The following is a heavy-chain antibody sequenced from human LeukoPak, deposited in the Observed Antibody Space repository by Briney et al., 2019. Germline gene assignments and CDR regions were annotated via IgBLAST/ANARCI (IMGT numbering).Heavy chain of an antibody. Sequence: SETLSLTCTVSGGSISSYYWSWIRQPPGKGLKWIGNIYYSGYATYSPSLRSRVTISVDTSKNQFSLKLSSVTAADTAVYYCARETSQKGAHYMDVWGKGTTITISS. CDR2: IYYSGYA. D-gene: IGHD3-16*01. CDR1: GGSISSYY. J-gene: IGHJ6*03. V-gene: IGHV4-59*01. CDR3: ARETSQKGAHYMDV.